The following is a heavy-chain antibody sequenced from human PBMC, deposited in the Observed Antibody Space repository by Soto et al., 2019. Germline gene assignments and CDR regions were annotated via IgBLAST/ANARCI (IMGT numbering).Heavy chain of an antibody. CDR2: IYYSGST. CDR1: GGSISSYY. CDR3: ASGFSSSSTPWYFDY. V-gene: IGHV4-59*01. D-gene: IGHD6-6*01. J-gene: IGHJ4*02. Sequence: SETLSLTCTVSGGSISSYYWSWIRQPPGKGLEWIGYIYYSGSTNYNTSLKSRVTISVDTSKNQFSLKLSSVTAADTAVYYCASGFSSSSTPWYFDYWGQGTLVTVSS.